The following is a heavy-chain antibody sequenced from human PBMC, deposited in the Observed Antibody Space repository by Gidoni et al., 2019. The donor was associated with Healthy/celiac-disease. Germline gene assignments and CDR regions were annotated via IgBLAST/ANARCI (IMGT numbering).Heavy chain of an antibody. CDR2: INHSGST. J-gene: IGHJ6*02. CDR3: ARGKKSGYSYGLKYYYYGMDV. V-gene: IGHV4-34*01. CDR1: GGSFSGYY. D-gene: IGHD5-18*01. Sequence: QVQLQQWGAGLLKPSETLSLTCAVYGGSFSGYYWSWIRQPPGKGLEWIGEINHSGSTNYNPSLKSRVTISVDTSKNQFSLKLSSVTAADTAVYYCARGKKSGYSYGLKYYYYGMDVWGQGTTVTVSS.